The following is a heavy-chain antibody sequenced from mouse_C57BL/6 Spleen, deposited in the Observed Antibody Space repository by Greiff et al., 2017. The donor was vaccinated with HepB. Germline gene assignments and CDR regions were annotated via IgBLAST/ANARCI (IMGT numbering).Heavy chain of an antibody. J-gene: IGHJ4*01. Sequence: QVHVKQSGAELVKPGASVKISCKASGYAFSSYWMNWVKQRPGKGLEWIGQIYPGDGDTNYNGKFKGKATLTADKSSSTAYMQLRSLTSEDSAVYFCASQYYGSSRYAMDYWGQGTSVTVSS. V-gene: IGHV1-80*01. D-gene: IGHD1-1*01. CDR1: GYAFSSYW. CDR2: IYPGDGDT. CDR3: ASQYYGSSRYAMDY.